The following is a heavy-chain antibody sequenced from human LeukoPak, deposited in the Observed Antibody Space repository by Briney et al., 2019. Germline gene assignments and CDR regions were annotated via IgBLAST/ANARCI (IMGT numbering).Heavy chain of an antibody. V-gene: IGHV3-23*01. D-gene: IGHD4-17*01. J-gene: IGHJ4*02. CDR3: ANNEKDTDYALDK. CDR1: RFTFSSYW. Sequence: GGSLRLSCAASRFTFSSYWMHWVRQAPGKGLEWVSTISGSGGSTYYAESVKGRFTISRDNSKNTLSLQMNSLRAEDTAVYYCANNEKDTDYALDKWGQGTLVTVSS. CDR2: ISGSGGST.